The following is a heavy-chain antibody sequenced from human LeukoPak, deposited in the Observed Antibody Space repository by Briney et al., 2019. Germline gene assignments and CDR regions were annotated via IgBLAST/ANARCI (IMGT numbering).Heavy chain of an antibody. CDR1: GFTFNYFW. CDR3: ARDPQKIEYYMDV. D-gene: IGHD3-22*01. Sequence: PGGSLRLSCAASGFTFNYFWMHWVRQVPGKGLEWVSYISSSGSTIYYADSVKGRFTISRDNAKNSLYLQMNSLRAEDTAVYYCARDPQKIEYYMDVWGKGTTVTVSS. V-gene: IGHV3-11*01. CDR2: ISSSGSTI. J-gene: IGHJ6*03.